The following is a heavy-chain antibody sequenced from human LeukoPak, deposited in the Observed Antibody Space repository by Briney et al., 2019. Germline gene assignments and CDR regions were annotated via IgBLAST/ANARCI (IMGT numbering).Heavy chain of an antibody. CDR1: GFTFSIYW. D-gene: IGHD1-26*01. V-gene: IGHV3-74*01. CDR3: ARRTQSGTYYYFDY. J-gene: IGHJ4*02. CDR2: INSDGSST. Sequence: GGSLRLSCAASGFTFSIYWMHWVRQAPGKGLVWASLINSDGSSTSYADSVKGRFTISRDNSKNTVYLQMNSLRAEDTAVYFCARRTQSGTYYYFDYWGQGTLVTVSS.